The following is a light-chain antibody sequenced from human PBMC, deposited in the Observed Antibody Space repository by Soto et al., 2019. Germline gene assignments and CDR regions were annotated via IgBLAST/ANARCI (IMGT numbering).Light chain of an antibody. Sequence: EIVLTQSPGTLSLSPGERATLSCRASQSISSSYLAWYQQKPGQAPRLLIYGTSSRATGIPDRFSGSGSGTDFTLTISRLEPEDFAVHYCQEYDNPLYTSGQGTKLEIK. CDR1: QSISSSY. V-gene: IGKV3-20*01. CDR2: GTS. CDR3: QEYDNPLYT. J-gene: IGKJ2*01.